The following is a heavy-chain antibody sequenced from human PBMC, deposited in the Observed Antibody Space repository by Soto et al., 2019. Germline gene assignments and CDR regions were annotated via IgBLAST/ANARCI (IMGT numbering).Heavy chain of an antibody. V-gene: IGHV4-31*03. J-gene: IGHJ4*02. D-gene: IGHD6-6*01. CDR1: GGSISSGGYY. CDR3: AREAALLVRPGLRAYIDY. CDR2: IYYSGST. Sequence: QVQLQESGPGLVKPSQTLSLTCTVSGGSISSGGYYWSWIRQHPGKGLEWIGYIYYSGSTYYNPSLKSRVTISVDTSKNQFSLKLSSVTAADTAVYYCAREAALLVRPGLRAYIDYWGQGTLVTVSS.